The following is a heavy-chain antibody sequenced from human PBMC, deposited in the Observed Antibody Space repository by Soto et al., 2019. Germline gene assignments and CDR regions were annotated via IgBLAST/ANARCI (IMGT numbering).Heavy chain of an antibody. J-gene: IGHJ6*02. Sequence: QVQLQESGPGLVKPSETLSLICTVSGGSISNYYWSWIRQPAGKGLEWIGRVYISGNTNYNPSLRSRVTMSVDTYKNQFSLKLSSVTAADTGVYYCARDDWESSSSQYYYYGMDVWGQGTTVTVSS. CDR3: ARDDWESSSSQYYYYGMDV. V-gene: IGHV4-4*07. CDR2: VYISGNT. D-gene: IGHD3-9*01. CDR1: GGSISNYY.